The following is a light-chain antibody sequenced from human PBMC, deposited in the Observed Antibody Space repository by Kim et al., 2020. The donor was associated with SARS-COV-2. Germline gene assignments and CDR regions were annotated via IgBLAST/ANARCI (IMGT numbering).Light chain of an antibody. CDR2: GKN. CDR1: SPRSYY. Sequence: AWGQTVRIKCQGDSPRSYYAGWYQQKQGQAPVLVIYGKNNRPSGIPDRFSGSSSGNTASWTITGAQAEDEADYYCNSRDSSGNHEFGGGTQLTVL. V-gene: IGLV3-19*01. J-gene: IGLJ3*02. CDR3: NSRDSSGNHE.